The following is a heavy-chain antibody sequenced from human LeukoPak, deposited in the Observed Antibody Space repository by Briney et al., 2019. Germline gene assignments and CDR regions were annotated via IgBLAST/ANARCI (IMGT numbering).Heavy chain of an antibody. Sequence: HAGGSLRLSCAASGFTFSSYGMPWVRQAPGKGREWVAFMRYDGRNKYYADAVKGRCTISRDNSKNTRYLQMNSLRAEDTAVYYCAKDSPHPSSPRLLTPTTSMDVWGKGTTVTISS. J-gene: IGHJ6*03. CDR2: MRYDGRNK. CDR3: AKDSPHPSSPRLLTPTTSMDV. D-gene: IGHD2-2*01. CDR1: GFTFSSYG. V-gene: IGHV3-30*02.